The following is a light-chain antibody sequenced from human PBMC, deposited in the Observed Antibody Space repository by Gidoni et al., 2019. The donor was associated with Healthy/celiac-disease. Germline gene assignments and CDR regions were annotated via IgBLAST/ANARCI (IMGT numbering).Light chain of an antibody. V-gene: IGLV2-14*03. CDR1: SSDLGGYNY. CDR3: SSYTTFSTRWV. Sequence: SALTQPASVSGSPGQSITLSCTGTSSDLGGYNYVSWYQQHPGKAPKLMIYDVSNRPSGVSNRFSGSKSGNTASLTISGLQAEDEADYYCSSYTTFSTRWVFGGGTKLTVL. J-gene: IGLJ3*02. CDR2: DVS.